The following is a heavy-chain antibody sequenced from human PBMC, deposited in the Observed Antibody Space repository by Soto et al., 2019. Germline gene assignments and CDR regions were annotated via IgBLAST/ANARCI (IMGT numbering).Heavy chain of an antibody. V-gene: IGHV3-23*01. CDR3: VAGFSGNYFDC. CDR1: GFTSSNYP. CDR2: ISGSGGGT. Sequence: EVQLLESGGGLVQPGGSLRLSCAASGFTSSNYPMSWVRQAPGKGLEWVSLISGSGGGTYYTDSVKGRFTLSRDISKNTLYLQMNSLRAEDTAVYYCVAGFSGNYFDCWGHGTLVTVSS. D-gene: IGHD1-26*01. J-gene: IGHJ4*01.